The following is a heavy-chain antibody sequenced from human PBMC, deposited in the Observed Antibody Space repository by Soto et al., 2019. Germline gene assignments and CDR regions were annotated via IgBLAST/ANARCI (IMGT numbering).Heavy chain of an antibody. J-gene: IGHJ3*02. CDR2: IIPILGIA. D-gene: IGHD6-13*01. Sequence: ASVKVSCKASGGTFSSYTISWVRQAPGQGLEWMGRIIPILGIANYAQKFQGRVTITADKSTSTTYMELSSLRSEATAVYYCGGAEIAAASFDIWGQGTTVSVAS. CDR1: GGTFSSYT. V-gene: IGHV1-69*02. CDR3: GGAEIAAASFDI.